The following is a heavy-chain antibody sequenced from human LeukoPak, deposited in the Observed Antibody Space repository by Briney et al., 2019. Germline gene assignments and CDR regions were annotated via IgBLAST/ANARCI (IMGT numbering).Heavy chain of an antibody. CDR2: ISYDGSNK. V-gene: IGHV3-30*18. J-gene: IGHJ4*02. CDR3: AELYCSGGSCYSAPDY. CDR1: GFTFSSYG. Sequence: GGSLRLSCAASGFTFSSYGMHWVRQAPGKGLEWVAVISYDGSNKYYADSVKGRFTISRDNSKNTLYLQMNSLRAKDTAVYYCAELYCSGGSCYSAPDYWGQGTLVTVSS. D-gene: IGHD2-15*01.